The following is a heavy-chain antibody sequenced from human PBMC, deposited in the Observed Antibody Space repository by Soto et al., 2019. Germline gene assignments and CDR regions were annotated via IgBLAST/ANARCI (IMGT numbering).Heavy chain of an antibody. V-gene: IGHV3-73*02. CDR2: IRNKANSYAT. D-gene: IGHD2-15*01. CDR3: TSHSPEDMIRK. CDR1: GFTFSGSA. J-gene: IGHJ4*02. Sequence: EVQLVESGGGVVQPGGSLKLSCAASGFTFSGSAVHWVRQASWKGLEWVGRIRNKANSYATAYAASLKGRFMISRDDSKNTAYLQMNSLKTEDTAVYYCTSHSPEDMIRKWGQGTLVTVSS.